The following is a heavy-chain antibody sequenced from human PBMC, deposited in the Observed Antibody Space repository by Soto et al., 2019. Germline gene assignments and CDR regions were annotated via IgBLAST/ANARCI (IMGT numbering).Heavy chain of an antibody. CDR1: GFTFSNAW. D-gene: IGHD3-16*01. J-gene: IGHJ6*02. V-gene: IGHV3-15*07. Sequence: GGSLRLSCAASGFTFSNAWMNWVRQAPGKGLEWVGRIKSKTDGGTTDYAAPVKGRFTISRDDSKNTLYLQMNSLKTEDTAVYYRTTDGDPFSYYYGMDVWGQGTTVTVSS. CDR3: TTDGDPFSYYYGMDV. CDR2: IKSKTDGGTT.